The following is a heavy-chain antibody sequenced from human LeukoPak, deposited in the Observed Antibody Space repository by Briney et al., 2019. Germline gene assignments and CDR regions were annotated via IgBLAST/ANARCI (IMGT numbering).Heavy chain of an antibody. V-gene: IGHV1-69*02. CDR2: IIPILGIA. CDR3: ARGATVTIRQDFDI. D-gene: IGHD4-11*01. CDR1: GGTFSSYT. Sequence: ASVKVSCKXSGGTFSSYTISWVRQAPGQGLEWMGRIIPILGIANYSQKFQGRVTITADKSTSTAYMELSSLRSEDTAVYYCARGATVTIRQDFDIWGRGTMVTVSS. J-gene: IGHJ3*02.